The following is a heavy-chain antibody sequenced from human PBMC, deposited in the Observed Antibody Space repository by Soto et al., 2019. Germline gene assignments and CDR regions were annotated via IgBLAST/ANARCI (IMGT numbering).Heavy chain of an antibody. Sequence: SETLSLTCTVSGGSISSDGYYWNCIRQHPGKGLEWIGYILHSGNTHYNPSLNNRVTISLDTSKNQVSLLVTSVTAADTAVYYCATGSRVLWFAPWGQGTLVTVS. V-gene: IGHV4-31*03. D-gene: IGHD1-7*01. CDR1: GGSISSDGYY. CDR3: ATGSRVLWFAP. J-gene: IGHJ5*02. CDR2: ILHSGNT.